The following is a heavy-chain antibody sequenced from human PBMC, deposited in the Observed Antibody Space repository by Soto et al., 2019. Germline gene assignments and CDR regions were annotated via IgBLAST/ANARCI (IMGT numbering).Heavy chain of an antibody. Sequence: GGSLRLSCAASGFTFSSYSMNWVRQAPGKGLEWVSYISSSSSTIYYADSVKGRFTISRDNAKNSLYLQMNSLRAEDTAVYYCARSVGWLRSGVDAFDIWGQGTMVTVSS. J-gene: IGHJ3*02. CDR3: ARSVGWLRSGVDAFDI. CDR1: GFTFSSYS. D-gene: IGHD5-12*01. CDR2: ISSSSSTI. V-gene: IGHV3-48*01.